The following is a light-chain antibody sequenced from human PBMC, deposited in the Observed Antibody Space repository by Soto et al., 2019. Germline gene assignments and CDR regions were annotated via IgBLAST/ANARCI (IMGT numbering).Light chain of an antibody. V-gene: IGKV3-15*01. Sequence: EIVMTQSPATLSVSPGDRATLSCRASQSVRSHLAWYQKKPGQAPRLLIYDTSTRATGIPARFSGSGSGTEFTLTISSLQAEDFAVYYCQQYHTCPLPFGGGSKVEIK. J-gene: IGKJ4*01. CDR1: QSVRSH. CDR3: QQYHTCPLP. CDR2: DTS.